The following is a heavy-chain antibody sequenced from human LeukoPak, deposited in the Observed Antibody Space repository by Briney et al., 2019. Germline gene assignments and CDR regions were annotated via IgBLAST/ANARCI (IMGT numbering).Heavy chain of an antibody. V-gene: IGHV4-34*01. CDR1: GVSFNDYY. CDR2: INHSGYT. D-gene: IGHD4-17*01. CDR3: TRMTTGHDY. Sequence: PSETLSLTYAVSGVSFNDYYWSWVRQTPGKGLEWIGEINHSGYTNDSPSLKSRVTISIDTSRKQFSLNLRSVTVADTGIYYCTRMTTGHDYWGQGTLVTVSS. J-gene: IGHJ4*02.